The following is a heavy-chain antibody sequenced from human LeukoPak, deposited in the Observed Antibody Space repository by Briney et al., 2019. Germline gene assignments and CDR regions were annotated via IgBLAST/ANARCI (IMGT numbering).Heavy chain of an antibody. D-gene: IGHD6-19*01. CDR2: ISSSGSTI. CDR3: ARGRSSGWYEN. CDR1: GFTFSDYY. V-gene: IGHV3-11*01. Sequence: GGSLRLSCAASGFTFSDYYMSWIRQTPGKGLEWVSYISSSGSTIYYADSVKGRFTVSRDNAKNSLYLQMNSLRAEDTAVYYCARGRSSGWYENWGQGTLVTVSS. J-gene: IGHJ4*02.